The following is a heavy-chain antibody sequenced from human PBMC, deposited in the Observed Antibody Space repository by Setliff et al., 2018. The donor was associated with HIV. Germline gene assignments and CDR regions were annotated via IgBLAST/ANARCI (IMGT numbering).Heavy chain of an antibody. V-gene: IGHV4-4*02. D-gene: IGHD2-2*01. CDR2: VYHTGST. CDR3: ARLAIPAATTDY. Sequence: PSETLSLTCDVSGVSISDNNWWSWVRQPPGRGLEWIGEVYHTGSTYYNPSLKSRPTISVDTSKNQFSLKLNSVTAADTAVYYCARLAIPAATTDYWGQGTLVTVSS. CDR1: GVSISDNNW. J-gene: IGHJ4*02.